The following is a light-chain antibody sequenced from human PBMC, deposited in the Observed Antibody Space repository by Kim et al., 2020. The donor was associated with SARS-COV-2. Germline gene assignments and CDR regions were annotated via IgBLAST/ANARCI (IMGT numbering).Light chain of an antibody. CDR1: NIGSKS. J-gene: IGLJ2*01. V-gene: IGLV3-21*04. CDR3: QVWDPSSDHVV. Sequence: VSVAPGKTARVTCGGNNIGSKSVQWYQQKSGQAPILVIFYNSDRPSGIPERFSGSNSGNTATLTISRVEAGDEADYYCQVWDPSSDHVVFGGGTQLTVL. CDR2: YNS.